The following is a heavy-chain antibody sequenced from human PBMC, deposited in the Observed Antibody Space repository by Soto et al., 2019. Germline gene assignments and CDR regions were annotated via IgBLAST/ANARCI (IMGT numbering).Heavy chain of an antibody. D-gene: IGHD6-6*01. Sequence: LRLSCAASGFTFSDYYMSWIRQAPGKGLEWVSYISSSGSTIYYADSVKGRFTISRDNAKNSLYLQMNSLRAEDTAVYYCARDRPWPPSFDYWGQGTLVTVSS. CDR2: ISSSGSTI. V-gene: IGHV3-11*01. CDR1: GFTFSDYY. CDR3: ARDRPWPPSFDY. J-gene: IGHJ4*02.